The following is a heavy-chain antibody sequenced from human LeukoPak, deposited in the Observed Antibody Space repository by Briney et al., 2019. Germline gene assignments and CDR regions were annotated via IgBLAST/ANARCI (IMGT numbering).Heavy chain of an antibody. Sequence: GASVKVSCKASGYTFTSNDISWVRQAPGQGLEWMGWISAHNGDTKYAQKFHGRVTMTTDTATSTAYMELRSLRSDDTAVYYCARGSGSYGGAFDIWGQGTMVTVSS. CDR3: ARGSGSYGGAFDI. V-gene: IGHV1-18*01. D-gene: IGHD1-26*01. J-gene: IGHJ3*02. CDR2: ISAHNGDT. CDR1: GYTFTSND.